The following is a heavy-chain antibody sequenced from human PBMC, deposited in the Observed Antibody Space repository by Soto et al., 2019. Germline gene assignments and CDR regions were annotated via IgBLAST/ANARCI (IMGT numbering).Heavy chain of an antibody. CDR3: ALGRGYNWSDYYFDY. CDR1: GGSISSSSYY. J-gene: IGHJ4*02. Sequence: SETLSLTCPVSGGSISSSSYYWGCIRQPPGKGLEWIGSIYYGGSTYYNPSLKSRVTISADTSKNQFSLKLSSVTAADTAVYYCALGRGYNWSDYYFDYWGQGTLVTVSS. D-gene: IGHD1-20*01. V-gene: IGHV4-39*01. CDR2: IYYGGST.